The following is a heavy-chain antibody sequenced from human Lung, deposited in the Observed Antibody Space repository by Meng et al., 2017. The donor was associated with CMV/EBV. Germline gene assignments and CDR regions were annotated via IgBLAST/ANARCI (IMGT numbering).Heavy chain of an antibody. CDR1: GFTFSNYG. CDR2: IWYDGKTK. J-gene: IGHJ3*02. CDR3: AKDDYRTPPPHAFDI. D-gene: IGHD4/OR15-4a*01. Sequence: GESLKISCAASGFTFSNYGMHWVRQAPGKGLEWVAVIWYDGKTKYYADSVKGRFSISRDNSKYTLYLQMNSLRADDTAVYYCAKDDYRTPPPHAFDIWGQGXMVTVSS. V-gene: IGHV3-33*06.